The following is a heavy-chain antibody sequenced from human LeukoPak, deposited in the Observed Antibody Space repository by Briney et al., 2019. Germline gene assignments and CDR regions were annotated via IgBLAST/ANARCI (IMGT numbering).Heavy chain of an antibody. CDR2: IYHSGST. V-gene: IGHV4-38-2*02. D-gene: IGHD6-13*01. CDR1: GYSISSGYY. Sequence: SETLSLTCTVSGYSISSGYYWGWIRQPPGKGLEWIGSIYHSGSTYYNPSLKSRVTISVDTSKNQFSLKLSSVTAADTAGYYCARRMYSSTYYYYYMDVWGKGTTVTVSS. J-gene: IGHJ6*03. CDR3: ARRMYSSTYYYYYMDV.